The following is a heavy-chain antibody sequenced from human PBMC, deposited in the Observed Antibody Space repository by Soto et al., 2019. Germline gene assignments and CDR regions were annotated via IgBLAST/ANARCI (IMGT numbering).Heavy chain of an antibody. CDR1: GISISTYA. CDR2: ISQDGSVK. Sequence: QVQLVESGGGVVQPGSSLTVSCAASGISISTYAMHWVRQAPGKGREWVAVISQDGSVKYYADSVKGRFTISRDNPKNTLFLQMNSLGADDTAVYYCAGRQQNYYYYGMDVWGQGTTVTVSS. CDR3: AGRQQNYYYYGMDV. D-gene: IGHD6-13*01. V-gene: IGHV3-30*03. J-gene: IGHJ6*02.